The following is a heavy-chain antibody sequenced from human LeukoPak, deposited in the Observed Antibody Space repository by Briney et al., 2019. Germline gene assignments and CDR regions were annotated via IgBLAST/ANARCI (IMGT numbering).Heavy chain of an antibody. CDR3: ARDGGDY. V-gene: IGHV3-30*03. CDR1: GFSFSDSG. Sequence: GLSLRLFCAASGFSFSDSGMNWVRQAPGKGLEWVAVISYDGSKKYYADSLKGRFTISRDNSKNTLYLLMNSLRVEDTAIYYCARDGGDYWGQGTLVTVSS. J-gene: IGHJ4*02. CDR2: ISYDGSKK. D-gene: IGHD3-16*01.